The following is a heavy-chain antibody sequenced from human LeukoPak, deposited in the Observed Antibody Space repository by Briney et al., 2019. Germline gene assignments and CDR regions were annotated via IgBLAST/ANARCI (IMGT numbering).Heavy chain of an antibody. D-gene: IGHD5-18*01. J-gene: IGHJ6*02. CDR2: MYYTGST. V-gene: IGHV4-39*01. Sequence: SETLSLTCTVSVGSTASSSHYWGWIRQSPGKGLEWIAIMYYTGSTYYNPPLKSRVSISVDTSRNQFSLKLTSVTAADTAVYYCARHRIQPPVLMDVWGQGTTVTVSS. CDR1: VGSTASSSHY. CDR3: ARHRIQPPVLMDV.